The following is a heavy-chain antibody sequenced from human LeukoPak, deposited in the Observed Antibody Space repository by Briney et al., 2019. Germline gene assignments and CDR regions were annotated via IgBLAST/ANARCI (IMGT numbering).Heavy chain of an antibody. D-gene: IGHD2-21*02. V-gene: IGHV3-74*01. CDR1: GFTFSSYW. CDR2: INSDGSST. CDR3: ARTGVVVTLGYHYYYMDV. J-gene: IGHJ6*03. Sequence: PGGSLRLSCAASGFTFSSYWMHWVRQAPGKGLVWVSRINSDGSSTSYADSVKGRFTISRDNAKNTLYLQMNSLRAEDTAVYYCARTGVVVTLGYHYYYMDVWGKGTTVTVSS.